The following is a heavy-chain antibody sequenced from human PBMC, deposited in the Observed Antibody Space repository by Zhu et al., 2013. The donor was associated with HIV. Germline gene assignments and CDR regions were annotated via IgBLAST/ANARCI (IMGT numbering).Heavy chain of an antibody. J-gene: IGHJ6*02. CDR3: ARDRSILTGYSEEEYYYYYYGMDV. Sequence: QVQLVQSGAEVKKPGSSVKVSCKASGGTFSSYAISWVRQAPGQGLEWMGGIIPIFGTADYAQKFQGRVTITADESTSTTYMELSSLRSEDTAVYYCARDRSILTGYSEEEYYYYYYGMDVWGQGTTVTVSS. D-gene: IGHD3-9*01. V-gene: IGHV1-69*01. CDR2: IIPIFGTA. CDR1: GGTFSSYA.